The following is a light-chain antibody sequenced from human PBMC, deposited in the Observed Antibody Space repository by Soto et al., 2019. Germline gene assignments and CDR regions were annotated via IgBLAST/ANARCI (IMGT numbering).Light chain of an antibody. V-gene: IGKV1-39*01. CDR3: QQSFSTAIT. Sequence: DIQMTQSPSSLSGSLGDTVTITCRASQSINNHLNWYQRKPGKVPKLLIYAASTLEDGVPSRFTGSGSGTDFTLAIRSLQPEDFATYFCQQSFSTAITFGQGTRLEIK. CDR1: QSINNH. CDR2: AAS. J-gene: IGKJ5*01.